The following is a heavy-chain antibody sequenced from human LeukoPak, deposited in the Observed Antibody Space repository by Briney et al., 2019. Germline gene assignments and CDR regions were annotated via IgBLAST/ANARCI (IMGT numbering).Heavy chain of an antibody. D-gene: IGHD5-24*01. V-gene: IGHV1-69*13. CDR1: GGTFSSYA. CDR3: ASRRDGYLLAFDI. CDR2: IIPIFGTA. Sequence: GASVKVSCKASGGTFSSYAISWVRQAPGQGLEWMGGIIPIFGTANYAQKFQGRVTITADESTSTAYMELSSLRSEDTAAYYCASRRDGYLLAFDIWGQGTMVTVSS. J-gene: IGHJ3*02.